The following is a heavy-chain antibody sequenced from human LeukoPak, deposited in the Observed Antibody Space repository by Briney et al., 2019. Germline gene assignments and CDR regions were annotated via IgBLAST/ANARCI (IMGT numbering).Heavy chain of an antibody. CDR2: IYYSGST. CDR1: GGSISSGDYY. Sequence: SETLSLTCTVSGGSISSGDYYWSWIRQPPGEGLEWIGYIYYSGSTYYNPSLKSRVTISVDTSKNQFSLKLSSVTAADTAVYYCARVAIVVVPAARFDPWGQGTLVTVSS. J-gene: IGHJ5*02. CDR3: ARVAIVVVPAARFDP. V-gene: IGHV4-30-4*01. D-gene: IGHD2-2*03.